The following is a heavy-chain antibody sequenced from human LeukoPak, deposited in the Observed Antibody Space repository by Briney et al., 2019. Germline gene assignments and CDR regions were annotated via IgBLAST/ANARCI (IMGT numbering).Heavy chain of an antibody. CDR2: ISGSGGIT. CDR1: GFTFSSYE. Sequence: GGSLRLSCAASGFTFSSYEMNWVRQAPGKGLEWVSGISGSGGITHYADSVRGRFTISRDNSKNTLHLQMNSLRAEGTAVYYCAKDPTDFDSSGQTYFDYWGQGTLVTVSS. D-gene: IGHD3-22*01. CDR3: AKDPTDFDSSGQTYFDY. V-gene: IGHV3-23*01. J-gene: IGHJ4*02.